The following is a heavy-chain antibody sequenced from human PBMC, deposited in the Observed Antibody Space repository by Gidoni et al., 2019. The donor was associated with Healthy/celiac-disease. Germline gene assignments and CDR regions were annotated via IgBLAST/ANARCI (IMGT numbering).Heavy chain of an antibody. CDR1: GGSISSRSYY. D-gene: IGHD1-20*01. CDR2: IYYSGRT. V-gene: IGHV4-39*01. CDR3: ARHGITGTTGDAFDI. J-gene: IGHJ3*02. Sequence: QLQLQESGPGLVKSSETLSLTCTVPGGSISSRSYYWGWIRQPPGKGLEWIGSIYYSGRTYYNPSLKSRVTISVDTSKNQFSLKLSSVTAADTAVYYCARHGITGTTGDAFDIWGQGTTVTVSS.